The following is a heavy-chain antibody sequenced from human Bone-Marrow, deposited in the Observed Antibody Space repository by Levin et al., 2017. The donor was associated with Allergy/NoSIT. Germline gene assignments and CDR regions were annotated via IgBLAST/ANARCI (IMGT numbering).Heavy chain of an antibody. D-gene: IGHD3-22*01. CDR3: AKAGWDYDSRVDY. V-gene: IGHV3-9*01. Sequence: GGSLRLSCAASGFTFDDYAMHWVRQAPGKGLEWVSGISWNSGSIGYADSVKGRFTISRDNAKNSLYLQMNSLRAEDTALYYCAKAGWDYDSRVDYWGQGTLVTVSS. CDR2: ISWNSGSI. J-gene: IGHJ4*02. CDR1: GFTFDDYA.